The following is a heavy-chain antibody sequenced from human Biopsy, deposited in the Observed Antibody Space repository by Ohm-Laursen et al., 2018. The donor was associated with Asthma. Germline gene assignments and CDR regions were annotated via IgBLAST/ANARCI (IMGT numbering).Heavy chain of an antibody. Sequence: SDTLSLTCVVYGGSFSSNYWSWIRQTPGKGLEWLGDTHHSGYTNYNPSLSSRLTLSVDTSKNQFSLRLTSVTAADTAVYYCARHDHRWDTYADFWGQGTLVTVSS. J-gene: IGHJ4*02. CDR1: GGSFSSNY. CDR2: THHSGYT. D-gene: IGHD2-2*01. V-gene: IGHV4-34*01. CDR3: ARHDHRWDTYADF.